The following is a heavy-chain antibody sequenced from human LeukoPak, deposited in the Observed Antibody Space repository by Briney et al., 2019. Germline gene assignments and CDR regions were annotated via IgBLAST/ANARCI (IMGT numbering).Heavy chain of an antibody. Sequence: SETLSLTCAVSGGSVSSSSYYWGWIRQPPGKGLEWIGSIFYTGSTYYNPSLKSRVTISVDTSKNEVYLSLSSVTAADTAVYYCARLRRDYYYYYMDVWGKGTTVTVSS. CDR1: GGSVSSSSYY. V-gene: IGHV4-39*01. J-gene: IGHJ6*03. CDR3: ARLRRDYYYYYMDV. CDR2: IFYTGST.